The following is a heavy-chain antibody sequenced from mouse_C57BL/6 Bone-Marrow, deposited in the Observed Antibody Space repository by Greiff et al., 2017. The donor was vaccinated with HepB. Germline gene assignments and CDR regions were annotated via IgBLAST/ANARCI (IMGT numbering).Heavy chain of an antibody. Sequence: EVKLMESGGGLVQPGGSLKLSCAASGFTFSDYYMYWVRQTQEKRLEWVAYISNGGGSTYYPDTVKGRFTISRDNAKNTLYLQMSSLKSEDTAMYYCARRGGDGIYFFYAMDYWGQGTSVTVSS. CDR2: ISNGGGST. V-gene: IGHV5-12*01. J-gene: IGHJ4*01. CDR1: GFTFSDYY. CDR3: ARRGGDGIYFFYAMDY. D-gene: IGHD2-3*01.